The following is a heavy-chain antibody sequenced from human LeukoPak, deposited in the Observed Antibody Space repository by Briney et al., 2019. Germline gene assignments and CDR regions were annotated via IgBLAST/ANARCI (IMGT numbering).Heavy chain of an antibody. V-gene: IGHV3-23*01. Sequence: GGSLRLSCAASGFTFNTNAMCWVRQAPGKGLEWVSAISGRTGGTYYADSVKGRFTISRDNSKSTLYLQMDSLRAEDTAVYYCAKCGNSGCHLIDYWGQGTLVTVSS. CDR3: AKCGNSGCHLIDY. CDR1: GFTFNTNA. J-gene: IGHJ4*02. CDR2: ISGRTGGT. D-gene: IGHD5-12*01.